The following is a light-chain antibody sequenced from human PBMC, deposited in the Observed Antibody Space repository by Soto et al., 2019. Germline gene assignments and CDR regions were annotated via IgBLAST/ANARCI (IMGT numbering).Light chain of an antibody. J-gene: IGKJ1*01. V-gene: IGKV1-5*03. Sequence: DIQMTQSPSTLSGSLGDRVTITCRASQTISSWLACYQQKPGKAPKLLIYKASTLKSGVPSRFSGSGSGTEFTLTISSLQSEDFAVYYCQQYSIWRTFGQGTKVDIK. CDR1: QTISSW. CDR3: QQYSIWRT. CDR2: KAS.